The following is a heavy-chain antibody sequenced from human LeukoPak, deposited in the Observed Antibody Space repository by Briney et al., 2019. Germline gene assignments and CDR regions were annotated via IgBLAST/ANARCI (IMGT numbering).Heavy chain of an antibody. Sequence: ASVRVSCTASGYTFTGYYMHWVRQAPGQGLEWMGWINPKRGGTNYAQKFQGRVTMTRDTSISTAYMELSRLRSDDTAVYYCARVEKGGSCLDYWGQGTLVTVSS. CDR3: ARVEKGGSCLDY. CDR1: GYTFTGYY. V-gene: IGHV1-2*02. D-gene: IGHD2-15*01. CDR2: INPKRGGT. J-gene: IGHJ4*02.